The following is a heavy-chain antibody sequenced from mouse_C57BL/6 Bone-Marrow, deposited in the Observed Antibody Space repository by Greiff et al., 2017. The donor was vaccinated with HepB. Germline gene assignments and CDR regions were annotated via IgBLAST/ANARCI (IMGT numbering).Heavy chain of an antibody. D-gene: IGHD2-1*01. V-gene: IGHV5-6*01. CDR3: GRGGGGNYIAY. J-gene: IGHJ3*01. CDR1: GFTFSSYG. CDR2: ISSGGSYT. Sequence: VQLKESGGDLVKPGGSLKLSCAASGFTFSSYGMSWVRQTPDKRLEWVATISSGGSYTYYPDSVKGGFTISRDNAKNTLYLQRSSLKSEDTAMYCCGRGGGGNYIAYWGQGTLVTVSA.